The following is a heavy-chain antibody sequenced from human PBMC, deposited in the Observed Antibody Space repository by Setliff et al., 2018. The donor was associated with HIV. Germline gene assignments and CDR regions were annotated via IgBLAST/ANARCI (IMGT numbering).Heavy chain of an antibody. J-gene: IGHJ5*02. CDR1: GSSFSGYC. CDR3: ARCRLNGGFNL. V-gene: IGHV4-34*01. D-gene: IGHD7-27*01. CDR2: INHRGSI. Sequence: KTSETLSLTCDVIGSSFSGYCYIWVRQPPGKGLEWIGEINHRGSINYNPFLKSRVTISLDMSKNQFSLKLSSVTAADTAVYYCARCRLNGGFNLWGQGTLVTVSS.